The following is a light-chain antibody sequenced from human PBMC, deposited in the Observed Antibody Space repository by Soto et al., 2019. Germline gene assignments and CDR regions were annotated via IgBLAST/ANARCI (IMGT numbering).Light chain of an antibody. CDR1: QSVSSSY. J-gene: IGKJ1*01. CDR2: DVS. CDR3: QQYNNWPRT. V-gene: IGKV3-15*01. Sequence: EIVLTHSPGTLSLSPVERATLSCSSSQSVSSSYLAWYQQKPGQAPRLLIYDVSTRATGIPARFSGSGSGTEFTLTISSLQSDDFAVYYCQQYNNWPRTFGQGTKVDI.